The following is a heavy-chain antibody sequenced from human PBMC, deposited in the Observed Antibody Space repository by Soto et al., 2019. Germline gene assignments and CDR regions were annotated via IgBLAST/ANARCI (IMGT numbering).Heavy chain of an antibody. J-gene: IGHJ4*02. CDR2: VWYDGTTK. CDR3: ATVDNYYGSVF. V-gene: IGHV3-33*01. CDR1: GSTFSNYG. D-gene: IGHD3-10*01. Sequence: QVQLAESGGGVVQPGTSLRLSCAASGSTFSNYGMHWVRQAPGKGLEWVAVVWYDGTTKFYPDSVKGRFTISRDNSNNTLYLQMNSLRVEDTAVYYCATVDNYYGSVFWGQGTLVTVSS.